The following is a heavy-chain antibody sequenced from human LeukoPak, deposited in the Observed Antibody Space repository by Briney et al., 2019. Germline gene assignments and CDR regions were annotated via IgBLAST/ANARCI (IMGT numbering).Heavy chain of an antibody. CDR1: GGSISSYY. D-gene: IGHD3-22*01. CDR3: ARLKYYYDSSGYRAEYFQH. V-gene: IGHV4-59*01. Sequence: PSETLSLTCTVSGGSISSYYWSWIRQPPGKGLEWIGYIHYSGSTNYNPSLKSRVTLSVYTSKNRFSLKLSSVTAADTAVYYCARLKYYYDSSGYRAEYFQHWGQGTLVTVSS. J-gene: IGHJ1*01. CDR2: IHYSGST.